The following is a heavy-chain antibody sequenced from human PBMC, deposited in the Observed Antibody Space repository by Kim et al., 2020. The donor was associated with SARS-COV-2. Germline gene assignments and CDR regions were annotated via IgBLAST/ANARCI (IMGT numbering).Heavy chain of an antibody. V-gene: IGHV4-34*01. J-gene: IGHJ4*02. CDR3: ASRRGTYGSGSYYHFDY. Sequence: HPSLKSRVTISVDTSKNQFSLKLSSVTAADTAVYYCASRRGTYGSGSYYHFDYWGQGTLVTVSS. D-gene: IGHD3-10*01.